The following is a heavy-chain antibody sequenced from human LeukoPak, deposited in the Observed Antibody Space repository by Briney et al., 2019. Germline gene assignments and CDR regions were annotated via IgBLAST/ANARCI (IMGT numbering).Heavy chain of an antibody. CDR2: IYYSGST. J-gene: IGHJ4*02. CDR3: ARGLAAAGPFDY. V-gene: IGHV4-30-4*01. CDR1: GGSISRGDYY. Sequence: PSETLSLTCTVSGGSISRGDYYWSWIRQPPGKGLEWIGYIYYSGSTYYNPSLKSRVIISVDTSKNQFSLKLSSVTAADTAVYYCARGLAAAGPFDYWGQGTLVTVSS. D-gene: IGHD6-13*01.